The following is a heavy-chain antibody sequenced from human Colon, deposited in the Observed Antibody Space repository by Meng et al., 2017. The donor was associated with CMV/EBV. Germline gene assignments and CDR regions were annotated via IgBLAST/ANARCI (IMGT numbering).Heavy chain of an antibody. CDR1: GFSFGDYT. J-gene: IGHJ4*02. V-gene: IGHV3-49*04. CDR2: IRTKPYGETT. CDR3: ARAPHCTSTSCHGYDS. Sequence: GESLKISCTASGFSFGDYTMTWVRQAPGKGLEWVGSIRTKPYGETTEYAASVKGRFTISRDDSKSVAYVQMSSLKREDTAVYYCARAPHCTSTSCHGYDSWGQGTLVTVSS. D-gene: IGHD2-2*01.